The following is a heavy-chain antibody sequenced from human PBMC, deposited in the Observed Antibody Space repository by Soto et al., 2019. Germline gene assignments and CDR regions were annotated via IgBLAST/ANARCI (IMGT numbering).Heavy chain of an antibody. Sequence: SETLSLTCTVSGASVSSGSYYWSWIRQPPGKGLEWIGYVYYSGSTNYNPSLKSRVTISVDTSKNQFSLKLSSVTAADTAVYYCARTPRRYNWSDGGAPGVRFDYWGQGTLVTVSS. V-gene: IGHV4-61*01. J-gene: IGHJ4*02. D-gene: IGHD1-20*01. CDR2: VYYSGST. CDR1: GASVSSGSYY. CDR3: ARTPRRYNWSDGGAPGVRFDY.